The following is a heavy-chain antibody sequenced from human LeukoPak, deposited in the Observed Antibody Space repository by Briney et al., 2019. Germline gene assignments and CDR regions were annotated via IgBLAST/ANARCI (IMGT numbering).Heavy chain of an antibody. D-gene: IGHD3-16*02. CDR1: GYTFTGYY. J-gene: IGHJ4*02. CDR3: ARAFIGGVIVDY. V-gene: IGHV1-2*02. Sequence: ASVKVSCKASGYTFTGYYMHWVGQAPGQGGEGMGWINPKSGGTNYAQKFQGRDTITRDTAISTAYMELSRLRSDDTAVYYCARAFIGGVIVDYWGQGTLVTVSS. CDR2: INPKSGGT.